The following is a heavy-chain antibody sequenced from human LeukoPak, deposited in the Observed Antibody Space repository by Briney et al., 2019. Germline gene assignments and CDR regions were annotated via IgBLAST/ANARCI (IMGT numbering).Heavy chain of an antibody. CDR2: ISGSGGTT. CDR1: GFISSNYA. Sequence: GGSLRLSCAVSGFISSNYAMNWVRQAPGKGLEWVSTISGSGGTTYYADSAKGRFTISRDNSKNTLYLQMNSLRAEDTAVYYCARDRKWELLFGDYYYYYGMDVWGQGTTVTVSS. D-gene: IGHD1-26*01. CDR3: ARDRKWELLFGDYYYYYGMDV. V-gene: IGHV3-23*01. J-gene: IGHJ6*02.